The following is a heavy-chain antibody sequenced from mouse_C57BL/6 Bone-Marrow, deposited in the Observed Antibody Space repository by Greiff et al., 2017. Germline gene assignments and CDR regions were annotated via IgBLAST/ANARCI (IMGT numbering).Heavy chain of an antibody. V-gene: IGHV1-69*01. CDR1: GFNIQDDY. Sequence: QVQLQQSGAELVRPGASVKLSCTASGFNIQDDYIHWVKQRPGQGLEWIGEIDPSDSYTNYNQKFKGKSTLTVDKSSSTAYMQLSSLTSEDSAVYYCAREGLLRSYWYFDVWGTGTTVTVSS. J-gene: IGHJ1*03. CDR2: IDPSDSYT. CDR3: AREGLLRSYWYFDV. D-gene: IGHD1-1*01.